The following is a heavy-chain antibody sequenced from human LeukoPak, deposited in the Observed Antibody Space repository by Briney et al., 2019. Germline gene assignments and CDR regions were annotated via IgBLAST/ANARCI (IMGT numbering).Heavy chain of an antibody. J-gene: IGHJ4*02. CDR1: GFTFSSYW. CDR3: AKGAGYDTDFDY. Sequence: GGSLRLSCAASGFTFSSYWMRWVRQAPGKGLEWVSGISGSGDNTYYADSVKGRFTISRDNSRNTLYLQMNSLRAEDTAVYYCAKGAGYDTDFDYWGQGTLVSVSS. D-gene: IGHD3-9*01. CDR2: ISGSGDNT. V-gene: IGHV3-23*01.